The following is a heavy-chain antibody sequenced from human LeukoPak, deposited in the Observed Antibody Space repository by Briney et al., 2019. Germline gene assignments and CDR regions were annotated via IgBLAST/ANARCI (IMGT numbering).Heavy chain of an antibody. V-gene: IGHV3-30-3*01. D-gene: IGHD4-17*01. CDR3: ASEGYGDHSLDY. J-gene: IGHJ4*02. CDR1: GFTFSSYA. Sequence: PGRSLRLSCAASGFTFSSYAMHWVRQAPGKGLEWVAVISYDGSNKYYADSVKGRFTISRDNSKNTLYLQMNSLRAEDTAVYYCASEGYGDHSLDYWGQGTLVTVSS. CDR2: ISYDGSNK.